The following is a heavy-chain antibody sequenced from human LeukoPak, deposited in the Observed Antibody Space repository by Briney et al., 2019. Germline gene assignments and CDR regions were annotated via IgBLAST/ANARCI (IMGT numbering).Heavy chain of an antibody. CDR1: GYTFSSYH. J-gene: IGHJ4*02. V-gene: IGHV1-46*01. Sequence: ASVKVSCKASGYTFSSYHVQWVRQAPGQGLEWMGIINPSGGSTSYAQKFQGRVTMTRDTSTSTVYMELSSLRSEDTAVYYCARVGSSTWYESDYWGQGTLVTVSS. CDR3: ARVGSSTWYESDY. CDR2: INPSGGST. D-gene: IGHD6-13*01.